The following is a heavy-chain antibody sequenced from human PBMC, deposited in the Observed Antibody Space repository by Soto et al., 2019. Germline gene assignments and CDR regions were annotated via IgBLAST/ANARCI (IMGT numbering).Heavy chain of an antibody. J-gene: IGHJ4*02. CDR1: GGSISSSGYY. CDR2: IYYSGST. V-gene: IGHV4-39*07. CDR3: ARGEVVALGY. Sequence: SETLSLTCTVSGGSISSSGYYWGWIRQHPGKGLEWIGSIYYSGSTYYNPSLKSRVTISVDTSKNQFSLKLSSVTAADTAVYYCARGEVVALGYWGQRTRGTVSS. D-gene: IGHD2-15*01.